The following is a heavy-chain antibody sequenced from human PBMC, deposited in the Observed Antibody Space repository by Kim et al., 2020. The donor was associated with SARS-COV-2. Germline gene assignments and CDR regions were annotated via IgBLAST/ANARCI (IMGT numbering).Heavy chain of an antibody. V-gene: IGHV4-59*01. CDR3: AKTGPGDYYDSSGISV. D-gene: IGHD3-22*01. CDR1: GVSISSYY. Sequence: SETLSLTCTVSGVSISSYYWSWIRQPPGKGLEWIGYIYYSGSTNYNPSLKSRVTISVDTSKNQFSLKLSSVTAADTAVYYCAKTGPGDYYDSSGISVWGQGTLVTVSS. CDR2: IYYSGST. J-gene: IGHJ4*02.